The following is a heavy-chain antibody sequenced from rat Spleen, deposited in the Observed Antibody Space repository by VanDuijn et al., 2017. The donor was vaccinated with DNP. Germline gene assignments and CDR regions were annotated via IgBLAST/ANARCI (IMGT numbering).Heavy chain of an antibody. D-gene: IGHD1-1*01. CDR2: ISSSGGTT. CDR3: ARDYSNWLTY. CDR1: GFTFNNHW. J-gene: IGHJ3*01. Sequence: EVQLVESGGDLVQPGRSLTLSCVASGFTFNNHWMTWIRQVPRKGLEWIASISSSGGTTFYPDSVKGRFTISRDNAKNTLYLQMNSLRSEDTATYYCARDYSNWLTYWGKALWSLSLQ. V-gene: IGHV5-31*01.